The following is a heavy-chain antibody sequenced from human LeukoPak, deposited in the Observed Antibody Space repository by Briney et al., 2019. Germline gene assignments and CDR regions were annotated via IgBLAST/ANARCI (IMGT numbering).Heavy chain of an antibody. D-gene: IGHD3-10*01. CDR3: ARDRYYGSGSYLGYYYYGMDV. V-gene: IGHV3-53*04. Sequence: SGGSLRLSCAASGFTFDNYAMHWVRHAPGKGLEWVSVIYSGGSTYYADSVKGRFTIFRHNSKNTLYLQMNSLRAEDTAVYYCARDRYYGSGSYLGYYYYGMDVWGQGTTVTVSS. CDR1: GFTFDNYA. J-gene: IGHJ6*02. CDR2: IYSGGST.